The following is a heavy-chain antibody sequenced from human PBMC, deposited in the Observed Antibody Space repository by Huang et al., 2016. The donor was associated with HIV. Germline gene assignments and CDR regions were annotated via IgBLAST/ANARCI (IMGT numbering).Heavy chain of an antibody. CDR1: GFTFNNAW. CDR2: SKSKSDGGTT. J-gene: IGHJ3*02. D-gene: IGHD3-10*01. CDR3: TTLWFGEDAFDM. V-gene: IGHV3-15*01. Sequence: EVQLVESGGGWVKPGGSLRLSCAASGFTFNNAWMSWVRQPPGKGLEWGGRSKSKSDGGTTDYAAPVKGRFTISRDDSKDTLYLYMNNLKTEDTAVYYCTTLWFGEDAFDMWGQGTTVTVSS.